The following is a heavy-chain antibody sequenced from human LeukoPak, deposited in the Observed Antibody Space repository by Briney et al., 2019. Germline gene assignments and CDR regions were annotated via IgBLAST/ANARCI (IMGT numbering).Heavy chain of an antibody. D-gene: IGHD3-9*01. CDR3: ARRVLRSFDWLLLQVWFAP. CDR2: INHSGST. J-gene: IGHJ5*02. V-gene: IGHV4-34*01. CDR1: GGSFSGYY. Sequence: SETLSLTCAVYGGSFSGYYWSWIRQPPGKGLEWIGEINHSGSTNYNPSLKRRVTISLDTSKNQFSLKLSSVTAADTAVCYCARRVLRSFDWLLLQVWFAPWGQGPLVTVSS.